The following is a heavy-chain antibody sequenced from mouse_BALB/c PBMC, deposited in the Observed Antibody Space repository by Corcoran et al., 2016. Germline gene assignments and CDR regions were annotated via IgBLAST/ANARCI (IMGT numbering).Heavy chain of an antibody. V-gene: IGHV9-1*02. CDR3: AKPPYDYYAMDY. CDR2: INTYTGEP. CDR1: GYAFTNFG. J-gene: IGHJ4*01. Sequence: QIQLVQSGPELKKPGETVKISCKASGYAFTNFGMNWVKQAPGKALKWMGWINTYTGEPTYTDDFKGRFAFSLETSASTAYLQINNLKNEDMATYFCAKPPYDYYAMDYWGQGTSVTVSS.